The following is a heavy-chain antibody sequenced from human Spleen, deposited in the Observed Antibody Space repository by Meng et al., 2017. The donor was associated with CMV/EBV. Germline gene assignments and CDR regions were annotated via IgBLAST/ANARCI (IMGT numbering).Heavy chain of an antibody. CDR2: IYYSGST. Sequence: SETLSLTCTVSGGSISSYYWSWIRQPPGKGLEWIGYIYYSGSTNYNPSLKSRVTISVDTSKNQFSLKLSSVTAADTAVYYCARSYDFWNSWFDPWGQGTLVTVSS. V-gene: IGHV4-59*01. CDR3: ARSYDFWNSWFDP. D-gene: IGHD3-3*01. CDR1: GGSISSYY. J-gene: IGHJ5*02.